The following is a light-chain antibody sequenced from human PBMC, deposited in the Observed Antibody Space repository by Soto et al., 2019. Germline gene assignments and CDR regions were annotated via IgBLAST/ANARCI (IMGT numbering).Light chain of an antibody. V-gene: IGLV1-44*01. Sequence: QSVLTQPPSASGTPGQRVTISCSGSSSNIGSNTVNWYQQLPGTAPRLLIYSNNQRPSEVPDRFSGSKSATSASLAISGLQSEDAADYYCAAWDDSLNGVVFGGGTKVTVL. CDR2: SNN. CDR3: AAWDDSLNGVV. J-gene: IGLJ2*01. CDR1: SSNIGSNT.